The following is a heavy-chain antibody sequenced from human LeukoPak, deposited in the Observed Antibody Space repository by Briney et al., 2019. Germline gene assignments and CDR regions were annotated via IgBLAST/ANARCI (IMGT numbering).Heavy chain of an antibody. D-gene: IGHD3-3*01. CDR2: ISYDGSNK. CDR3: ARETSYDFWSGYYSWFDP. V-gene: IGHV3-30-3*01. Sequence: PGRSLTLSCAASGFTFSSYAMHWVRQAPGKGLEWVAVISYDGSNKYYADSVKGRFTISRDNSKNTLYLQMNSLRAEDTAVYCCARETSYDFWSGYYSWFDPWGQGTLVTVSS. J-gene: IGHJ5*02. CDR1: GFTFSSYA.